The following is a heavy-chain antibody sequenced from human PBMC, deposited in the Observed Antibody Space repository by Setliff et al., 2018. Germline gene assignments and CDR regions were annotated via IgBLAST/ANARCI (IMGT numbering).Heavy chain of an antibody. V-gene: IGHV3-15*07. Sequence: GSLRLSCAASGFTFSYAWMHWVRQAPGKGLEWVGRSKSKTAGGAIDYAAPVKGRSTISRDDSKNTLYLQMSSLKTEDTAMYYCTTDRAACSGSSCYNGFDVWGQGTMVTVSS. D-gene: IGHD2-2*02. CDR1: GFTFSYAW. CDR2: SKSKTAGGAI. J-gene: IGHJ3*01. CDR3: TTDRAACSGSSCYNGFDV.